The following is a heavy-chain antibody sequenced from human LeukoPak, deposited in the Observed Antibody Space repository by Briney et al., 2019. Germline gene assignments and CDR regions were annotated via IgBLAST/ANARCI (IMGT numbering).Heavy chain of an antibody. D-gene: IGHD3-9*01. Sequence: GGSLRLSCAASGFTFSSYSMNWVRQAPGKGLEWVSSISSSSSYIYYADSVKGRFTISRDNAKNSLYLQMNSLRAEGTAVYYCAVDYDILTGYYTDPVPFDYWGQGTLVTVSS. CDR1: GFTFSSYS. CDR3: AVDYDILTGYYTDPVPFDY. CDR2: ISSSSSYI. J-gene: IGHJ4*02. V-gene: IGHV3-21*01.